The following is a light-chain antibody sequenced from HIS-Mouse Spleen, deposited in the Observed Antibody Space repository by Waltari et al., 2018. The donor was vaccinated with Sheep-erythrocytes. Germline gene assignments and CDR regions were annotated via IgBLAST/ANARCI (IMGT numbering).Light chain of an antibody. Sequence: QSVLTQPPSASGTPGQRVTISCSGSSSNIGSNPVNWYQQLPGTAPKLLIYSNNQRPSGVPGRISGSKSGTSASLASSGLQSEDEADYYCAAWDDSLNGPVFGGGTKLTVL. CDR2: SNN. J-gene: IGLJ3*02. CDR1: SSNIGSNP. V-gene: IGLV1-44*01. CDR3: AAWDDSLNGPV.